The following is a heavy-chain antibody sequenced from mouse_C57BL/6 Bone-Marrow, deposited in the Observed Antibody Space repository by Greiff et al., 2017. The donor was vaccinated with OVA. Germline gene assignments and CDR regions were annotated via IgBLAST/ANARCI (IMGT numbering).Heavy chain of an antibody. D-gene: IGHD2-3*01. CDR3: ARHGYYYFDY. V-gene: IGHV5-6*01. CDR1: GFTFSSYG. Sequence: DVQLVESGGDLVKPGGSLKLSCAASGFTFSSYGMSWVRQTPDKRLEWVATISSGGSYTYYPDSVKGRFTISRDNAKNTLYLQMSSLKSEDTAMYYCARHGYYYFDYWGQGTTLTVSS. CDR2: ISSGGSYT. J-gene: IGHJ2*01.